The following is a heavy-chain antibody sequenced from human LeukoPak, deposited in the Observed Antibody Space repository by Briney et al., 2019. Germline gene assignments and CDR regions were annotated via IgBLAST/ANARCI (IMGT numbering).Heavy chain of an antibody. CDR2: INAGNGNT. D-gene: IGHD1-26*01. CDR1: GYTFTSYA. CDR3: ARNGLAQWELQSY. V-gene: IGHV1-3*01. Sequence: ASVKVSCKASGYTFTSYAMHWVRQAPGQRLEWMGWINAGNGNTKYSQKFQGRVTITRDTSASTAYMELSSLRSEDTAVYYCARNGLAQWELQSYWGQGTLVTVSS. J-gene: IGHJ4*02.